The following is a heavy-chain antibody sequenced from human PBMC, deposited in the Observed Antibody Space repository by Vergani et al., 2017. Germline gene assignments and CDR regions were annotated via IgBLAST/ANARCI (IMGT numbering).Heavy chain of an antibody. CDR2: ISGNNDGV. CDR3: VRDVRVSRT. Sequence: EVQLVESGGGLVQPGGSLRLSCAASGFTFSHYSMNWVRQAPGKGLEWVSSISGNNDGVYYADSVKGQFTISRDNANNSLYLDMSSLGAEDTAVYYCVRDVRVSRTWGQGTVVAVSS. D-gene: IGHD3-10*02. V-gene: IGHV3-21*01. CDR1: GFTFSHYS. J-gene: IGHJ3*01.